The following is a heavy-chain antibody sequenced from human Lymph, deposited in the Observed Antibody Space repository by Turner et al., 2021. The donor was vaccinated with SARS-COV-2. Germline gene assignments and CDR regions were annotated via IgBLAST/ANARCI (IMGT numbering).Heavy chain of an antibody. V-gene: IGHV3-53*01. Sequence: EVQLVESGGGLIQPGGSLRLSCAASVFTVSSNYMSWVRQAPGKGLEWVSVIYSGGSTYYDDSVKGRFTISRDNSKNTLYLQMNSLRAEDTAVYYCARVLPFGDYFDYWGQGTLVTVSS. J-gene: IGHJ4*02. CDR2: IYSGGST. CDR1: VFTVSSNY. D-gene: IGHD3-10*01. CDR3: ARVLPFGDYFDY.